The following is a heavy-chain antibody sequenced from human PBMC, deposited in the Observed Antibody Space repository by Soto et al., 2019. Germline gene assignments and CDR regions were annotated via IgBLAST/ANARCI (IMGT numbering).Heavy chain of an antibody. CDR3: AKDFQWLVSDY. CDR2: ISGSGGST. V-gene: IGHV3-23*01. J-gene: IGHJ4*02. D-gene: IGHD6-19*01. Sequence: GGSLRLSCAASGFTFSSYAMSWVRQAPGKGLEWVSAISGSGGSTYYAENVKGRFTISRDNSKNTLYLQMNNLRAEDTAVYYCAKDFQWLVSDYWGQGTLVTVSS. CDR1: GFTFSSYA.